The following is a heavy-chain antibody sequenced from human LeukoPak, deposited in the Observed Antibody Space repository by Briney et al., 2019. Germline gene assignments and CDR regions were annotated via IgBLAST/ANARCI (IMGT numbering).Heavy chain of an antibody. V-gene: IGHV3-30*02. CDR1: GFTFSSYG. Sequence: QPGGSLRLSCAASGFTFSSYGMHSVRQAPGKGLEWAAFIRYDGSNKYYADSVKGRFTISRDNSKNTLYLQMISLRAEDTAVYYCAKDFRSGSYYTHGAFDIWGQGTMVTVSS. CDR2: IRYDGSNK. J-gene: IGHJ3*02. CDR3: AKDFRSGSYYTHGAFDI. D-gene: IGHD1-26*01.